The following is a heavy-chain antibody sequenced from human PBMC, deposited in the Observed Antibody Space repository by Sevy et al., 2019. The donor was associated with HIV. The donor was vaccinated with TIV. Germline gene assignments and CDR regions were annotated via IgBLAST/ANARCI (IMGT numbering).Heavy chain of an antibody. CDR1: GFTFSNYY. CDR2: SSSSGSTV. CDR3: ARSYGSFGFDN. V-gene: IGHV3-11*01. D-gene: IGHD3-16*02. Sequence: GGSLRLSCAASGFTFSNYYMSWIRQAPGKGLEWVSYSSSSGSTVSYRDSVRGRFTISRDNAKNTVSLQMNSLRAEDTAVYHCARSYGSFGFDNWGQGTLVTVSS. J-gene: IGHJ4*02.